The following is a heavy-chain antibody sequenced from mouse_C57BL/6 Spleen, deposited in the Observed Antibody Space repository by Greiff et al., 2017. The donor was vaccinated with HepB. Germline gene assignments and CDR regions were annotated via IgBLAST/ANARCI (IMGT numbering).Heavy chain of an antibody. V-gene: IGHV1-82*01. CDR3: AREGYGNYAWDVFDY. Sequence: QVQLKESGPELVKPGASVKISCKASGYAFSSSWMNWVKQRPGKGLEWIGRIYPGDGDTNYNGKFKGKATLTADKSSSTAYMQLSSLTSEDSAVYFCAREGYGNYAWDVFDYWGQGTTLTVSS. CDR2: IYPGDGDT. J-gene: IGHJ2*01. D-gene: IGHD2-1*01. CDR1: GYAFSSSW.